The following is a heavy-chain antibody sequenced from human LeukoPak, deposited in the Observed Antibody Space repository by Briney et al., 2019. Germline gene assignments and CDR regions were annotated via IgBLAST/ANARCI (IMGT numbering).Heavy chain of an antibody. CDR3: AKDFTTYYYDSSGYSPTV. Sequence: GGSLRLSCAASGFTFSSYAMSWVRQAPGKGLEWVSAISGSGGSTYYADSVKGRFTISRDNSKNTLYLQMNSLRAEDTAVYYCAKDFTTYYYDSSGYSPTVWGQGTLATVSS. V-gene: IGHV3-23*01. CDR2: ISGSGGST. D-gene: IGHD3-22*01. CDR1: GFTFSSYA. J-gene: IGHJ4*02.